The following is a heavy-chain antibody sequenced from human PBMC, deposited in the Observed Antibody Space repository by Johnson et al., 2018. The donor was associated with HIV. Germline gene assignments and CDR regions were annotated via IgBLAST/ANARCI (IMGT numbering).Heavy chain of an antibody. Sequence: QVQLVESGGGVVQPGTSLRLSCAASGFTFSRCGMHWVRQAPGKGLEWAAVISNDGSNKYYADSVKGRFTISRDNSKNTLYLQMNSLRAEDTAVFYCARAIVVDDDAFDIWGQGTTVTVSS. CDR1: GFTFSRCG. CDR3: ARAIVVDDDAFDI. V-gene: IGHV3-30*03. CDR2: ISNDGSNK. D-gene: IGHD3-22*01. J-gene: IGHJ3*02.